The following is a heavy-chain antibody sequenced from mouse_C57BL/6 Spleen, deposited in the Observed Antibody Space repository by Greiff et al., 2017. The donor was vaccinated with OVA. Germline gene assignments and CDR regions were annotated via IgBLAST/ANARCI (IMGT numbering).Heavy chain of an antibody. CDR1: GYTFTSYW. D-gene: IGHD1-1*01. CDR3: ARCYYYGSSYVGAMDD. CDR2: IDPSDSYT. Sequence: QVQLQQPGAELVRPGTSVKLSCKASGYTFTSYWMHWVKQRPGQGLEWIGVIDPSDSYTNYHQKFKGKATLTVDTSSSTAYMQLSSLTSEDSAVYYCARCYYYGSSYVGAMDDWGQGTSVTVSS. J-gene: IGHJ4*01. V-gene: IGHV1-59*01.